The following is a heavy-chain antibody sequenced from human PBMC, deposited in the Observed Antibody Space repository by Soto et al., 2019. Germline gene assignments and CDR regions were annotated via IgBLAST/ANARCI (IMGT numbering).Heavy chain of an antibody. CDR3: ARIYTTGYYMWFDP. J-gene: IGHJ5*02. D-gene: IGHD3-9*01. V-gene: IGHV4-59*12. Sequence: SETLSLTCTVSGGSIRSYYWSWIRQSPGKGLEWIGSIFYSGSTYYNPSLKSRVTISVDRSKNQFSLKLISVTAADTAVYYCARIYTTGYYMWFDPWGQGTLVTVSS. CDR1: GGSIRSYY. CDR2: IFYSGST.